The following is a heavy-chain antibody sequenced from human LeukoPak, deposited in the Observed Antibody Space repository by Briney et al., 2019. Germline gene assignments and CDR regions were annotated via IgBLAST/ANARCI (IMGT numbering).Heavy chain of an antibody. V-gene: IGHV4-39*07. CDR1: GGSISSSSYY. J-gene: IGHJ3*02. CDR2: NYYSGST. Sequence: SETLSLTCTVSGGSISSSSYYWGWIRQPPGKGLEWIGSNYYSGSTYYNPSLKSRVTISVDTSKNQFSLKLSSVTAADTAVYYCARDSSGWYADAFDIWGQGTMVTVSS. D-gene: IGHD6-19*01. CDR3: ARDSSGWYADAFDI.